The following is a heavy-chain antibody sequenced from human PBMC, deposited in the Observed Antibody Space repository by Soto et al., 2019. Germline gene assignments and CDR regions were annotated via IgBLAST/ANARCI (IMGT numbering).Heavy chain of an antibody. V-gene: IGHV3-9*01. CDR1: GFSFDDYA. Sequence: EVQVVESGGGLVQPGRSLRLSCAASGFSFDDYAMHWVRQAPGKGLEWVSGISWNSGTIGYADSVKGRFTISRDNAKNSLYLQMNSLRAEDTAVYYCAKSTGGNANGMGVWGQGTTVTVSS. CDR2: ISWNSGTI. J-gene: IGHJ6*02. CDR3: AKSTGGNANGMGV. D-gene: IGHD2-8*02.